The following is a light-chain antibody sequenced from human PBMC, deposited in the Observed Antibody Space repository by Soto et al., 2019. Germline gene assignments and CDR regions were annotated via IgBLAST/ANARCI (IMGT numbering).Light chain of an antibody. V-gene: IGKV1-39*01. CDR2: GAS. CDR3: QQSYSTPYT. J-gene: IGKJ2*01. Sequence: DIQMTQSPSSLSASVGDRVTITCRASQIISSFLNWYQQEPGKAPKLLIYGASSLQRGVPSRLSGGGSGTDFTLTIGSLQPEDFATYYCQQSYSTPYTFGQGTELEIK. CDR1: QIISSF.